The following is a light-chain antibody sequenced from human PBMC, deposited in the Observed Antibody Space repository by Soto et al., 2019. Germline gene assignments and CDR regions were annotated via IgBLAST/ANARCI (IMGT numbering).Light chain of an antibody. CDR3: QQYNNWPPDRT. CDR1: QSVGSN. V-gene: IGKV3-15*01. J-gene: IGKJ1*01. Sequence: EIVMTQSPATLSVSPGERATLSCRASQSVGSNLAWYQQKPGQAPRLLIYGASTRATGIPARFSGSRSGTEFILTISSLQAEDFAIYFWQQYNNWPPDRTFGQGTKVEIK. CDR2: GAS.